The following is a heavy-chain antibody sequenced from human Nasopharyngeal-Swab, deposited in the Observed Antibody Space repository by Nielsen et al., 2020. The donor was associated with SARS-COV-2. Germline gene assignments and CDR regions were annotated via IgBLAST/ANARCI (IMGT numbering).Heavy chain of an antibody. CDR3: TRALSGVYDF. V-gene: IGHV1-2*06. Sequence: ASVKVSCKASTSTFNAYYMHWVRQAPGQGLEWMGRINPTTGGTLYTQTFEGRVTMTTDTSTSTTYMELRGLTSDDTAVYYCTRALSGVYDFWGQGALVTVSS. CDR2: INPTTGGT. CDR1: TSTFNAYY. D-gene: IGHD2-15*01. J-gene: IGHJ4*02.